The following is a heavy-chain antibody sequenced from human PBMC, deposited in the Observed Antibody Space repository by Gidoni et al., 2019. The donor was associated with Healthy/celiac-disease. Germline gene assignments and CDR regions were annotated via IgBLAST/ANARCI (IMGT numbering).Heavy chain of an antibody. CDR2: ISWNSGSI. D-gene: IGHD3-22*01. Sequence: EVQLVESGGGLVQPGRSLILSCAASGFTFVDYAMHWVRQAPGKGLEWVSGISWNSGSIGYADSVKGRFTISRDNAKNSLYLQMNSLRAEDTALYYCAKDRYYYDSSGYTIFDYWGQGTLVTVSS. CDR3: AKDRYYYDSSGYTIFDY. J-gene: IGHJ4*02. CDR1: GFTFVDYA. V-gene: IGHV3-9*01.